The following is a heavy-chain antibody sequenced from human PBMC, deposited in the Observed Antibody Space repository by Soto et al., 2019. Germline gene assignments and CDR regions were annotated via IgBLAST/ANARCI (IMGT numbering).Heavy chain of an antibody. V-gene: IGHV3-33*01. CDR1: GFTFSSYG. D-gene: IGHD5-12*01. CDR2: IWYDGSNK. Sequence: GGSLRLSCAASGFTFSSYGMHWVRQAPGKGLEWVAVIWYDGSNKYYADSLKGRFTISRDNSKNTLYLQMNSLRAEDTAVYYCARVNSGYDRTFDYWGQGTLVTVSS. J-gene: IGHJ4*02. CDR3: ARVNSGYDRTFDY.